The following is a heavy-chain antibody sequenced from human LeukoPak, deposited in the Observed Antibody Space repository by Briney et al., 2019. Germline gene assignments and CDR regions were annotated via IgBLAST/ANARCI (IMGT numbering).Heavy chain of an antibody. D-gene: IGHD2-21*02. CDR2: IIPILGIA. CDR3: ARVTMVTAIRAGMDV. V-gene: IGHV1-69*04. Sequence: SVKVSCQASGGTFSSYAISWVRQAPGQGLEWMGRIIPILGIANYAQKFQGRVTITADKSTSTAYMELSSLRSEDTAVYYCARVTMVTAIRAGMDVWGQGTTVTVSS. J-gene: IGHJ6*02. CDR1: GGTFSSYA.